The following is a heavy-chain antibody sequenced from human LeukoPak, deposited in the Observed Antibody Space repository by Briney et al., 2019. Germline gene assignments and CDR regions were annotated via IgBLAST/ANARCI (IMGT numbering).Heavy chain of an antibody. V-gene: IGHV3-30*18. D-gene: IGHD2-2*02. CDR3: AKDLVDIVVVPAAIGGGYSYGYAGYYFDY. J-gene: IGHJ4*02. CDR1: GFTFSSYG. CDR2: ISYDGSNK. Sequence: GGSLRLSCAASGFTFSSYGMHWVRQAPGKGLEWVAVISYDGSNKYYADSVKGRFTISRDNSKNTLYLQMNSLRAEDTAVYYCAKDLVDIVVVPAAIGGGYSYGYAGYYFDYWGQGTLVTVSS.